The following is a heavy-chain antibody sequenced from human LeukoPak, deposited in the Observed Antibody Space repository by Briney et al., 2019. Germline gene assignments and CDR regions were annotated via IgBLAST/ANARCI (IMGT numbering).Heavy chain of an antibody. CDR3: AKNRRACSGGSCNSGVSEYFHH. Sequence: GGSLRLSCAASGFTFSSYAMTWVRQAPGKGLEWVSGVSGSGSTTYYADSVKGRFTISRDNLKNTLYLQMSSLRVEDAAIYYYAKNRRACSGGSCNSGVSEYFHHWGQGTLVTVSS. J-gene: IGHJ1*01. CDR1: GFTFSSYA. D-gene: IGHD2-15*01. CDR2: VSGSGSTT. V-gene: IGHV3-23*01.